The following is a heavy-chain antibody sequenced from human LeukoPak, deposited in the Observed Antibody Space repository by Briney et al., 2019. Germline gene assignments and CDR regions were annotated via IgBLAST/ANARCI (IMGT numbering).Heavy chain of an antibody. CDR2: MNPNSGNT. CDR3: ARGSSDIYSYGEIDY. J-gene: IGHJ4*02. D-gene: IGHD5-18*01. Sequence: ASVKGSCKASGYTFTSYDINWVRQPTGQGLEWMGWMNPNSGNTGYAQKFQGRVTMTRNTSISTAYMELSSLRSEDTAVYYCARGSSDIYSYGEIDYWGQGTLVTVSS. V-gene: IGHV1-8*01. CDR1: GYTFTSYD.